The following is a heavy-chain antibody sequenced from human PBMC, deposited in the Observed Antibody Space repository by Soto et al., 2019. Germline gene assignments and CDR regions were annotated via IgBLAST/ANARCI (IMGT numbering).Heavy chain of an antibody. CDR3: ARLFKYPSQGYTDV. CDR2: IYPGDSGT. V-gene: IGHV5-51*01. J-gene: IGHJ6*03. Sequence: PXXSLKISGKSSGYSFTSCWMSCVRQMPGKGLEWMGIIYPGDSGTRYSPSFQGQVTISADKSISTAYLQWSSLKASDTAMYYCARLFKYPSQGYTDVWGKGTTVTVSS. D-gene: IGHD3-3*01. CDR1: GYSFTSCW.